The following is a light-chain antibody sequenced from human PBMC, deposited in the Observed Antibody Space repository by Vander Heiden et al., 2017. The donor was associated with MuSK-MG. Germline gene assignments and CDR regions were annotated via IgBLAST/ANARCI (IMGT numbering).Light chain of an antibody. CDR3: QQYGSSPIT. CDR1: QSVSSSY. V-gene: IGKV3-20*01. CDR2: GAS. J-gene: IGKJ5*01. Sequence: EIVLTQSPGTLSLSPGERATLSCRASQSVSSSYLAWYQQKPGPAPRLLIYGASSRATGIPDRVSGSGSGTDFTLTISRLEPEDFEVYYCQQYGSSPITFGQGTRLEIK.